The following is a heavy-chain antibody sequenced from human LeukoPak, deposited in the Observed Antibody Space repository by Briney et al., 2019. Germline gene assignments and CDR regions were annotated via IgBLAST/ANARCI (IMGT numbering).Heavy chain of an antibody. J-gene: IGHJ4*02. V-gene: IGHV1-69*04. CDR3: ARDSLMRYNWNYVAEFDY. CDR2: IIPIFGIA. CDR1: GGTFSSYA. D-gene: IGHD1-7*01. Sequence: SVKASCKASGGTFSSYAISWVRQAPGQGLEWMGRIIPIFGIANYAQKFQGRVTITADKSTSTAYMELSSLRSEDTAVYYCARDSLMRYNWNYVAEFDYWGQGTLVTVSS.